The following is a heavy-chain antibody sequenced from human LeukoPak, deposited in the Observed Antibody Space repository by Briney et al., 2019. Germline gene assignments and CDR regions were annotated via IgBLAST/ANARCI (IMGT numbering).Heavy chain of an antibody. CDR1: GYTFTSYY. J-gene: IGHJ4*02. D-gene: IGHD7-27*01. CDR2: INPSGGNT. Sequence: ASVKVSCKASGYTFTSYYMHWVRQAPGQGLEWMGIINPSGGNTNYAQKFQGRVTLTRDTSTTTVYMELSSLRSEDTAVYYCERDRNWGKEDYFDYWGQGTLVTVSS. CDR3: ERDRNWGKEDYFDY. V-gene: IGHV1-46*01.